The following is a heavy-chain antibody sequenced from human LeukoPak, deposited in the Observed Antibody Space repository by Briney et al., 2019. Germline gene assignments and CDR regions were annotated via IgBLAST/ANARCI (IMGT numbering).Heavy chain of an antibody. CDR1: GGSISSSNW. Sequence: PSETLSLTCAVSGGSISSSNWWSWVRQPPGKGLEWIGEIYHSGSTNYNPSLKSRVTISVDKSKNQFSLKLSSVTAADTAVYYCARESEVPYSSGWYPDYWGQGTLVTVSS. V-gene: IGHV4-4*02. J-gene: IGHJ4*02. D-gene: IGHD6-19*01. CDR3: ARESEVPYSSGWYPDY. CDR2: IYHSGST.